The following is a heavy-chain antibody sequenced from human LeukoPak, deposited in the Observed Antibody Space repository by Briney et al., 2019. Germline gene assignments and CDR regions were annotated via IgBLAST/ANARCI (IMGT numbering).Heavy chain of an antibody. Sequence: PGGSLRLSCAASGFTFSSYWMTWVPQAPGKGLEWVANIQQGGSEKYYVDSVKGRFTISRDNAKNSLYLQMNSLRAEDTAVYYCGRGGVRGYYPNYWGQGALVTVSS. CDR3: GRGGVRGYYPNY. CDR2: IQQGGSEK. J-gene: IGHJ4*02. D-gene: IGHD5-18*01. V-gene: IGHV3-7*04. CDR1: GFTFSSYW.